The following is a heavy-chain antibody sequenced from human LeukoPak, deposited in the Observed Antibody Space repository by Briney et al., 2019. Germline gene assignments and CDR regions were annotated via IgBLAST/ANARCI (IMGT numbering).Heavy chain of an antibody. Sequence: SVKVSCKATGCTFSSYAISWVRQAPGQGLEWMGRIIPIFGTANYAQKFQGRVTITADKSTSTAYMELSSLRSEDTAVYYCARADCSSTSCYTTDLDYWGQGTLVTVSS. V-gene: IGHV1-69*06. CDR2: IIPIFGTA. CDR1: GCTFSSYA. CDR3: ARADCSSTSCYTTDLDY. J-gene: IGHJ4*02. D-gene: IGHD2-2*02.